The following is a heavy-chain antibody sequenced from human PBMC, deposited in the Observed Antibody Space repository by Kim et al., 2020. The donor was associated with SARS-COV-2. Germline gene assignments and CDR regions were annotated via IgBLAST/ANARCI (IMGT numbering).Heavy chain of an antibody. CDR3: AKDRGVIVGPTTGGF. V-gene: IGHV3-23*01. Sequence: GGSLRLSCVASGFTFSHFAMGWVRQAPGKGLEWVSAISNSGVRTYYPDSVKGRFTISRDNSKNTLYLQMSNLRADDTAVYYCAKDRGVIVGPTTGGFWGLEPLVTVPS. CDR2: ISNSGVRT. CDR1: GFTFSHFA. D-gene: IGHD1-26*01. J-gene: IGHJ4*02.